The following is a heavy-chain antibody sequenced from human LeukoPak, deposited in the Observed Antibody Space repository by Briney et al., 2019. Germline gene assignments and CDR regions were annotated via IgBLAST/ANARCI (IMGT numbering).Heavy chain of an antibody. CDR3: ARRIAGEYGDYACDY. CDR2: IIPIFGTA. V-gene: IGHV1-69*13. Sequence: ASVKVSCKASGGTFSSYAISWVRQAPGQGLEWMGGIIPIFGTANYAQKFQGRVTITADESTSTAYMELSSLRSEDTAVYYCARRIAGEYGDYACDYWGQGTLVTVSS. J-gene: IGHJ4*02. CDR1: GGTFSSYA. D-gene: IGHD4-17*01.